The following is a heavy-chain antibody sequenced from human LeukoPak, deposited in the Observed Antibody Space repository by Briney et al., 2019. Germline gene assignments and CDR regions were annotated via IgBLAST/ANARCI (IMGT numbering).Heavy chain of an antibody. CDR2: IYYSGST. J-gene: IGHJ6*03. CDR1: GGSISSYY. Sequence: SETLSLTCTVSGGSISSYYWSWIRQPPGKGLEWIGYIYYSGSTNYNPSLKSRVTISVDTSKNQFSLKLSSVTAADTAVYYCARVSYGDYGYYYYYMDVWGKGTTVTVSS. V-gene: IGHV4-59*01. CDR3: ARVSYGDYGYYYYYMDV. D-gene: IGHD4-17*01.